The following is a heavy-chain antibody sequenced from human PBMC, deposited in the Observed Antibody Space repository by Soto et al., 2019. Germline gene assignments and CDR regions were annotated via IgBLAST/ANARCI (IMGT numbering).Heavy chain of an antibody. Sequence: SETLSLTCAVYGGSFSGYYWSWIRQPPGKGLEWIGEINHSGSTNYNPSLKSLVTISVDTSKNQFSLKLSSVTAADTAVYYCARRLLGRYGVPAAMNYYYYMDVWGKGTTVTVSS. V-gene: IGHV4-34*01. CDR3: ARRLLGRYGVPAAMNYYYYMDV. D-gene: IGHD2-2*01. CDR1: GGSFSGYY. CDR2: INHSGST. J-gene: IGHJ6*03.